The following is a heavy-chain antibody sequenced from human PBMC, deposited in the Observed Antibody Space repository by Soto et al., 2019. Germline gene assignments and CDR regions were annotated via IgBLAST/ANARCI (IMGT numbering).Heavy chain of an antibody. D-gene: IGHD6-13*01. CDR1: GYTFTNNW. CDR3: ARDHSIASSVAWWLDP. Sequence: ASVKVSCKASGYTFTNNWIHWVRRAPGQGLEWMATINPSGGNTNYAHKFQGRVTMTRDTSTSTVYMELSSLTPEDTAVYYCARDHSIASSVAWWLDPWGQGTLVTVSS. V-gene: IGHV1-46*01. J-gene: IGHJ5*02. CDR2: INPSGGNT.